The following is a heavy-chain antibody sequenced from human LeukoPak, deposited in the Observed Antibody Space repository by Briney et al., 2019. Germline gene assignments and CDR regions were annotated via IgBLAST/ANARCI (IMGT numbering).Heavy chain of an antibody. CDR2: IYHSGST. J-gene: IGHJ3*02. CDR1: GGSTSSGGYY. CDR3: ARDQDIVVVPAAGGGRASDI. D-gene: IGHD2-2*01. V-gene: IGHV4-30-2*01. Sequence: KASQTLSLTCTVSGGSTSSGGYYWSWIRQPPGKGLEWIGYIYHSGSTYYNPSLKSRVTISVDRSKNQFSLKLSSVTAADTAVYYCARDQDIVVVPAAGGGRASDIWGQGTMVTVSS.